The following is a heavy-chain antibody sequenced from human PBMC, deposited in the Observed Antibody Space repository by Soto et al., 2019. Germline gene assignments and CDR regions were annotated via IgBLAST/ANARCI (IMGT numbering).Heavy chain of an antibody. CDR1: GGSFRGYY. Sequence: SETLSLTCAVYGGSFRGYYWSWIRQPPGKGLEWIGEINHSGSTNYNPSLKSRVTISVDTSKNQFSLKLSSVTAADTAVYYCARGRGGWNYGYYYGMDVWGQGTTVTVSS. D-gene: IGHD1-7*01. CDR2: INHSGST. V-gene: IGHV4-34*01. J-gene: IGHJ6*02. CDR3: ARGRGGWNYGYYYGMDV.